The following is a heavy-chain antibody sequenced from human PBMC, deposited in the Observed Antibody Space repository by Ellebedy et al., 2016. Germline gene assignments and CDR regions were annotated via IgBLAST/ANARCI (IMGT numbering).Heavy chain of an antibody. D-gene: IGHD2-2*01. CDR3: ARDGGYCSSTSCFSYYMDV. V-gene: IGHV3-33*01. J-gene: IGHJ6*03. CDR2: IWYDGSNK. CDR1: GFTFSSYG. Sequence: GESLKISXAASGFTFSSYGMHWVRQAPGKGLEWVAVIWYDGSNKYYADSVKGRFTISRDNSKNTLYLQMNSLRAEDTAVYYCARDGGYCSSTSCFSYYMDVWGKGTTVTVSS.